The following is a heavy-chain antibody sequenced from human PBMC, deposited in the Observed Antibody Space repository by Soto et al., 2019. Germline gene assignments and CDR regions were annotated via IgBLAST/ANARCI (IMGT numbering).Heavy chain of an antibody. CDR2: IIPILGIA. J-gene: IGHJ4*02. V-gene: IGHV1-69*08. CDR1: GGTFSSYT. Sequence: QVQLVQSGAEVKKPGSSVKVSCKASGGTFSSYTISWVRQAPGQGLEWMGRIIPILGIANYAQKFQGRVTITADKSTSTAYMELSSLRSEDTAVYYCARDLEVITPDFDYWGQGTLVTVSS. CDR3: ARDLEVITPDFDY. D-gene: IGHD3-22*01.